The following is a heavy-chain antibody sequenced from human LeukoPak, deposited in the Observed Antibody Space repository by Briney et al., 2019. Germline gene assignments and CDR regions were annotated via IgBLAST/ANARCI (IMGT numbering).Heavy chain of an antibody. J-gene: IGHJ6*03. CDR2: ISSSGSTI. Sequence: GGSLRLSCAAPGFTFSDYYMSWIRQAPGKGLEWVSYISSSGSTIYYADSVKGRFTISRDNAKNSLYLQMNSLRAEDTAVYYCARDGYIAAAGYMDVWGKGTTVTVSS. D-gene: IGHD6-13*01. CDR1: GFTFSDYY. CDR3: ARDGYIAAAGYMDV. V-gene: IGHV3-11*04.